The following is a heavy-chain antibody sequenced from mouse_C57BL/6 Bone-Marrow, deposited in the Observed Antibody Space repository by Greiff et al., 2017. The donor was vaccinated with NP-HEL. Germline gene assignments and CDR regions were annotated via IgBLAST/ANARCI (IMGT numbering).Heavy chain of an antibody. CDR3: TTAPYYYGSSYFDY. J-gene: IGHJ2*01. Sequence: VQLQQSGAELVRPGASVKLSCTASGFNIKDDYMHWVKQRPEQGLEWIGWIDPENGDTEYASKFQGKATITADTSSNTAYLQLSSLTSEDTAVYYCTTAPYYYGSSYFDYWGQGTTLTVSS. D-gene: IGHD1-1*01. CDR1: GFNIKDDY. CDR2: IDPENGDT. V-gene: IGHV14-4*01.